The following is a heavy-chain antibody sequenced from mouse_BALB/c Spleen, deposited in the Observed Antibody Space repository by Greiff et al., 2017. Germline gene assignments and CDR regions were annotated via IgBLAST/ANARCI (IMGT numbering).Heavy chain of an antibody. Sequence: EVQLQQSGPELVKPGASVKISCKASGYTFTDYNMHWVKQSHGKSLEWIGYIYPYNGGTGYNQKFKSKATLTVDNSSSTAYMELRSLTSEDSAVYYCTREGYRYDVGGAMDYWGQGTSVTVSS. CDR2: IYPYNGGT. CDR1: GYTFTDYN. D-gene: IGHD2-14*01. CDR3: TREGYRYDVGGAMDY. J-gene: IGHJ4*01. V-gene: IGHV1S29*02.